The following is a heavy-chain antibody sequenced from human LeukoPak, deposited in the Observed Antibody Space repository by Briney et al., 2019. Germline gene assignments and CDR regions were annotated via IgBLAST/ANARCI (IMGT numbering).Heavy chain of an antibody. CDR2: VYYSGTT. D-gene: IGHD5-12*01. CDR1: GGSMSNYY. J-gene: IGHJ4*02. Sequence: SETLSLTCTVSGGSMSNYYWNWIRQPPGKGLEWIGYVYYSGTTNYNPSLKSRASMSVDTSKNQFSLKLSSVTAADTAVYYCARGSGVVATIFAYWGQGTLVTVSS. CDR3: ARGSGVVATIFAY. V-gene: IGHV4-59*01.